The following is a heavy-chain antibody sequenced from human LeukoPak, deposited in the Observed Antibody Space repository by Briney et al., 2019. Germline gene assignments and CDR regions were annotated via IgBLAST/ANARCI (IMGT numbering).Heavy chain of an antibody. V-gene: IGHV4-4*07. CDR1: GGSISRYY. CDR3: ARAPLYYDSSVSAFDI. Sequence: SETLSLTCTVSGGSISRYYWSWIRQPAGKGLEWIGRIYVSGSTNYNPSLKSRVTMSVDTSKNHFSLKLTSVTAADTAVYYCARAPLYYDSSVSAFDIWGQGTMVTVSS. J-gene: IGHJ3*02. D-gene: IGHD3-22*01. CDR2: IYVSGST.